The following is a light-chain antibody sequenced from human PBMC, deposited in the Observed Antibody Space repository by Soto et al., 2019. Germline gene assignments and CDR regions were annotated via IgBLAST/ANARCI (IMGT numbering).Light chain of an antibody. V-gene: IGKV4-1*01. J-gene: IGKJ1*01. CDR1: QSVLYSSNNKNN. CDR3: QQYYNIPRT. Sequence: DIVMTQSPDSLAVSLGERATINCKSSQSVLYSSNNKNNLAWYQQKPGQPPKLLIYWASTRESGVPDRFSGSGSGTDFTLTISSLQAEDVAVYYCQQYYNIPRTFGQGTKVEIK. CDR2: WAS.